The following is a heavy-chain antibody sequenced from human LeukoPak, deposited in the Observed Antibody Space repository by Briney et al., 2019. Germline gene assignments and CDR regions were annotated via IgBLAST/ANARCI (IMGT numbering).Heavy chain of an antibody. V-gene: IGHV4-61*02. J-gene: IGHJ4*02. D-gene: IGHD6-13*01. CDR1: GGSISSGSYY. Sequence: SETLSLTCTVSGGSISSGSYYWSWIRQPAGKGLEWIGRIYTSGSTNYNPSLKSRVTISVDTSKNQFSLKLSSVTAADTAVYYCARGYSSSWNGLDYWGQGTLVTVSS. CDR2: IYTSGST. CDR3: ARGYSSSWNGLDY.